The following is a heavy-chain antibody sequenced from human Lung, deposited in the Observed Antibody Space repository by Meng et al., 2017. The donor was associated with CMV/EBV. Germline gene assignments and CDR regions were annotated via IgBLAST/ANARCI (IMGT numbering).Heavy chain of an antibody. CDR2: ISWDGGST. V-gene: IGHV3-43D*03. J-gene: IGHJ6*02. CDR3: AKYYYGLVV. Sequence: GGSLRLSCAASGFTFDDYAMHWVRQAPGKGLEWVSLISWDGGSTYYADSVKGRFTISRDNSKSSLYLQMNGLRAEDTALYHCAKYYYGLVVWGPGTTVTVSS. CDR1: GFTFDDYA.